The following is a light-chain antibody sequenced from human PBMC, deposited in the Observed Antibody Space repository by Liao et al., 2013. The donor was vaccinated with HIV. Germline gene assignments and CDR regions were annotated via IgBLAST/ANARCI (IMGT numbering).Light chain of an antibody. Sequence: SYELTQPPSVSVAPGKTARITCGGNNIGSKSVHWYQQKPGQAPVLVIYYDTGRPSGIPERFSGSNSGNTATLTISGTQTVDEADYYCQAWDTSTGVFGAGTKVTVL. CDR1: NIGSKS. J-gene: IGLJ1*01. V-gene: IGLV3-21*01. CDR2: YDT. CDR3: QAWDTSTGV.